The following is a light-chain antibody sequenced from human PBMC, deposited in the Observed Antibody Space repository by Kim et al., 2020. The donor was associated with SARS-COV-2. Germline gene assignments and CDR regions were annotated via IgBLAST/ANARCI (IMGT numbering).Light chain of an antibody. V-gene: IGLV1-47*02. Sequence: QSVLTQPPSASGTPGQRVTISCSGTSSNIGTNYVYWYQQLPGTAPKLLIYSNNHRHSGVPDRFSGSKSGTSASLAISGLRSEDEADYYCAAWDDSLSAPVFGGGTQLTVL. CDR2: SNN. CDR3: AAWDDSLSAPV. CDR1: SSNIGTNY. J-gene: IGLJ3*02.